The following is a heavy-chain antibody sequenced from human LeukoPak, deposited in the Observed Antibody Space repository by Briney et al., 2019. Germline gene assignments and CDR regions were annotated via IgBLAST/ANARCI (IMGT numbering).Heavy chain of an antibody. CDR3: AKDQYYYDSSGYYGGAFDI. Sequence: GGSLRLSCAASGFTFSSYAMSWVRQAPGKGLEWVSAISGSGGSTYYADSVKGRFTISRDNSKNTLYLQMNSLRAEDTAVYYCAKDQYYYDSSGYYGGAFDIWGQGTMVTVSS. D-gene: IGHD3-22*01. CDR1: GFTFSSYA. V-gene: IGHV3-23*01. CDR2: ISGSGGST. J-gene: IGHJ3*02.